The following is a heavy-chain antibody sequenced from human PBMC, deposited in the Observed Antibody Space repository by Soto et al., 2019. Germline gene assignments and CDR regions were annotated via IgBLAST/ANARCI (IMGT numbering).Heavy chain of an antibody. CDR2: INHSGST. Sequence: SCSLELTSASCRGSLRGSYCSGIRKPPGKGLEWIGEINHSGSTNYNPPLKSRVTISVDTSKHQFSLKLSSVTAADTAVYYCVRGRITIFGVVLPGVPYYYLDVWGKGTTVTVS. V-gene: IGHV4-34*01. J-gene: IGHJ6*03. D-gene: IGHD3-3*01. CDR1: RGSLRGSY. CDR3: VRGRITIFGVVLPGVPYYYLDV.